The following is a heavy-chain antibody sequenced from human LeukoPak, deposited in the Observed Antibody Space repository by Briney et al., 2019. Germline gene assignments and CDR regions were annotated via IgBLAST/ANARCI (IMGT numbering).Heavy chain of an antibody. CDR2: IGTAGDT. D-gene: IGHD1-26*01. V-gene: IGHV3-13*01. CDR1: GFTFSSYD. CDR3: AREGGGSGSYGRLDY. Sequence: GGSLRLSCAASGFTFSSYDMHWVRQATGKGLEWVSAIGTAGDTYYPGSVKGRFTISRENAKNSLYLQMNSLRAEDTAVYYCAREGGGSGSYGRLDYWGQGTLVTVSS. J-gene: IGHJ4*02.